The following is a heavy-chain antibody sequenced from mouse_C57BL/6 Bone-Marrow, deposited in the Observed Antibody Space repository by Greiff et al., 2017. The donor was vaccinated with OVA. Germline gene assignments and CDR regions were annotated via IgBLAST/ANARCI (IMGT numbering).Heavy chain of an antibody. CDR3: ARSEDWYFDV. V-gene: IGHV1-81*01. J-gene: IGHJ1*03. CDR1: GYTFTSYG. Sequence: LQESGAELARPGASVKLSCKASGYTFTSYGISWVKQRTGQGLEWIGEIYPRSGNTYYNEKFKGKATLTADKSSSTAYMELRSLTSEDSAVYFCARSEDWYFDVWGTGTTVTVSS. CDR2: IYPRSGNT.